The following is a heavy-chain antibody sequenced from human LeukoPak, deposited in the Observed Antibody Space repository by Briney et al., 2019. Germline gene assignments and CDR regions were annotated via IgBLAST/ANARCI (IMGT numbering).Heavy chain of an antibody. J-gene: IGHJ4*02. CDR3: AKAHPGFDY. CDR1: GFTFTRYT. V-gene: IGHV3-21*01. CDR2: IGSSSTFI. Sequence: KTGGSLRLSCAASGFTFTRYTMNWVRQAPGKGLEWVSSIGSSSTFIYYADSVKGRFTISRDNAKNSLFLQMNSLRADDTAVYYCAKAHPGFDYWGQGTLVTVSP.